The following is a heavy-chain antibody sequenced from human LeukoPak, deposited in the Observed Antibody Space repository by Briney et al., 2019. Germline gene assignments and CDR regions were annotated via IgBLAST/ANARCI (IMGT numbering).Heavy chain of an antibody. J-gene: IGHJ1*01. V-gene: IGHV3-23*01. CDR1: GFTFSSYA. CDR3: AKGNHRITIFGVVITEYFQH. CDR2: ISGSGGST. Sequence: PGGSLRLSCAASGFTFSSYAMSWVRQAPGKGLERVSAISGSGGSTYYADSVKGRFTISRDNSKNTLYLQMNSLRAEDTAVYYCAKGNHRITIFGVVITEYFQHWGQGTLVTVSS. D-gene: IGHD3-3*01.